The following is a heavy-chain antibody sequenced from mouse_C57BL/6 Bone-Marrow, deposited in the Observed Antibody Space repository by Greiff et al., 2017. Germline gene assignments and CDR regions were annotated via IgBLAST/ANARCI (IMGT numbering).Heavy chain of an antibody. J-gene: IGHJ4*01. CDR2: INPNYGTT. CDR3: ARFPLNWAYYAMDY. D-gene: IGHD4-1*01. Sequence: EVQGVESGPELVKPGASVKISCKASGYSFTDYNMNWVKQSNGKSLEWIGVINPNYGTTSYNQKFKGKATLTVDQSSSTAYMQLNSLTSEDSAIYYCARFPLNWAYYAMDYWGQGTSVTVSS. V-gene: IGHV1-39*01. CDR1: GYSFTDYN.